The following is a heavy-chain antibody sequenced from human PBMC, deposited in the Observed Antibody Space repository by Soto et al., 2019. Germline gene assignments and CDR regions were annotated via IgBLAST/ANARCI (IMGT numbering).Heavy chain of an antibody. D-gene: IGHD3-16*01. V-gene: IGHV3-11*01. Sequence: HVQLVESGGGLVKPGGSLRLSCAASGFTFSEHYMTWIRQAPGRGLEWVSYISGSGSTIYYADSVKGRFTISRDNAKNSLYLQMNSLRAEETAVYYCARVSKGGDLRTGDWFNPWGQGTLVTVSS. CDR1: GFTFSEHY. CDR3: ARVSKGGDLRTGDWFNP. J-gene: IGHJ5*02. CDR2: ISGSGSTI.